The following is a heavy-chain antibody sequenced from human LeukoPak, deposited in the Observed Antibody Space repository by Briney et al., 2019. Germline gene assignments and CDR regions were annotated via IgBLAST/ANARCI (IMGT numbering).Heavy chain of an antibody. CDR2: MNPNSGNT. V-gene: IGHV1-8*03. D-gene: IGHD3-16*01. CDR3: VRRGAQNALDI. CDR1: GYTFTSYD. J-gene: IGHJ3*02. Sequence: ASVKVSCKASGYTFTSYDINWLRQATGQGLEWMGWMNPNSGNTGYAQKFQGRVTITRNTSISTAYMVLSSLRSDDTAVYYCVRRGAQNALDIWGQGTMVTASS.